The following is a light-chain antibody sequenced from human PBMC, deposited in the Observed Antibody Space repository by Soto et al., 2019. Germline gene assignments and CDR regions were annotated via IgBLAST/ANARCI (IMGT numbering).Light chain of an antibody. J-gene: IGKJ2*01. CDR1: QSISSW. CDR3: QQYNSYSPYT. V-gene: IGKV1-5*01. Sequence: GDRVTITCRARQSISSWLAWYQQKPGKAPKLLLYDASSLESGVPSRFSGSVSGTEFTLTISSLQPDDFSAYYCQQYNSYSPYTFGQGTKLEIK. CDR2: DAS.